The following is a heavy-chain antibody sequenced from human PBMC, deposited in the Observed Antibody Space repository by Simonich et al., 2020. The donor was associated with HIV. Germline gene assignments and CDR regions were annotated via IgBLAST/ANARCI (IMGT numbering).Heavy chain of an antibody. V-gene: IGHV1-2*02. CDR1: GYTFTVYY. Sequence: QVQLVQSGAEVKKPGASVKVSCKASGYTFTVYYMHWGRTAPGQGRGWKGWINPNSGGTNYAQKFQGRVTMTRDTSISTAYMELSRLRSDDTAVYYCAFLGGYDSSGFDALDIWGQGTMVSVSS. J-gene: IGHJ3*02. CDR3: AFLGGYDSSGFDALDI. CDR2: INPNSGGT. D-gene: IGHD3-22*01.